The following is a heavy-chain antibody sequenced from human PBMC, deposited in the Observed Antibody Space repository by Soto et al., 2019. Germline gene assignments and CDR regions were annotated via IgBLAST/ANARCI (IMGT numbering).Heavy chain of an antibody. Sequence: ASVKVSCKASGYTFTSYYMHWVRQAPGQGLEWMGIINPSGGSTSYAQKFQGRVTMTRDTSTSTVYMELSSLRSEDTAVYYCARDGGDIVVVPGNDYMDVWGKGTTVTVSS. CDR2: INPSGGST. CDR3: ARDGGDIVVVPGNDYMDV. CDR1: GYTFTSYY. D-gene: IGHD2-2*01. V-gene: IGHV1-46*03. J-gene: IGHJ6*03.